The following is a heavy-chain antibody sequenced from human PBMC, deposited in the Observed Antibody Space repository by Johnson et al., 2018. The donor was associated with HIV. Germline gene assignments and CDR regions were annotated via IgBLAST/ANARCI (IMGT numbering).Heavy chain of an antibody. Sequence: MHLVESGGGLVQPGGSLRLSCAASGFTFSSYAMNWVRQAPGKGLEWVSAISDSGGSTYFADSVKGRFTISRDDSKNTLYLQMNSLRAEDTAVYYCAGGGGTFDIWGQGTMVTVSS. D-gene: IGHD3-16*01. CDR1: GFTFSSYA. CDR2: ISDSGGST. V-gene: IGHV3-23*04. CDR3: AGGGGTFDI. J-gene: IGHJ3*02.